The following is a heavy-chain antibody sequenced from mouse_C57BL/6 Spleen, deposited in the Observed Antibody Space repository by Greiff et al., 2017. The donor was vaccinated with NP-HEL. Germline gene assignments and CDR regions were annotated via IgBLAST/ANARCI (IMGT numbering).Heavy chain of an antibody. V-gene: IGHV1-55*01. Sequence: QVQLQQPGAELVKPGASVKMSCKASGYTFTSYWITWVKQRPGQGLEWIGDIYPGSGSTNYNEKFKSKATLTVDTSSSTAYMQLSSLTSEDSAVYYCANSYYGSSYGFAYWGQGTLVTVSA. CDR2: IYPGSGST. J-gene: IGHJ3*01. CDR1: GYTFTSYW. CDR3: ANSYYGSSYGFAY. D-gene: IGHD1-1*01.